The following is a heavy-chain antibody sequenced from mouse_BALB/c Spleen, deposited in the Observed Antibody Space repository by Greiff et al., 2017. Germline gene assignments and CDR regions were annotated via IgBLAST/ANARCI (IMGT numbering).Heavy chain of an antibody. V-gene: IGHV5-9-4*01. CDR3: ARDPSGSSPMDY. D-gene: IGHD1-1*01. CDR1: GFTFSSYA. CDR2: ISSGGSYT. J-gene: IGHJ4*01. Sequence: EVQVVESGGGLVKPGGSLKLSCAASGFTFSSYAMSWVRQSPEKRLEWVAEISSGGSYTYYPDTVTGRFTISRDNAKNTLYLEMSSLRSEDTAMYYCARDPSGSSPMDYWGQGTSVTVSS.